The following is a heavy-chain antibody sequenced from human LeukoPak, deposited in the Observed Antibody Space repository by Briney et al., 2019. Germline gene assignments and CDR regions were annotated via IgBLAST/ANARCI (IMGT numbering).Heavy chain of an antibody. J-gene: IGHJ4*02. D-gene: IGHD3-3*01. CDR2: ISAYNGNT. Sequence: ASVKVSCKASGGTFSSYAISWVRQAPGQGLEWMGWISAYNGNTNYAQKLQGRVTMTTDTSTSTAYMELRSLRSDDTAVYYCARWSRYYDFWSGYPGDYWGQGTLVTVSS. V-gene: IGHV1-18*01. CDR1: GGTFSSYA. CDR3: ARWSRYYDFWSGYPGDY.